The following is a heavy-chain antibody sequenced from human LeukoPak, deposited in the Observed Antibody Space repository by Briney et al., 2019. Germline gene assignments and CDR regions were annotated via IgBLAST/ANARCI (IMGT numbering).Heavy chain of an antibody. D-gene: IGHD2-2*01. CDR3: ATDSSLSPDS. V-gene: IGHV3-30*03. Sequence: GGSLRLSCAASGFTFSSYGMHWVRQAPGKGLEWVAVISYDGSKKYYADSVKGRFTLSRDNSKNTLYLQMNSLRAEDTAVYYCATDSSLSPDSWGQGTLVTVSS. CDR1: GFTFSSYG. CDR2: ISYDGSKK. J-gene: IGHJ5*01.